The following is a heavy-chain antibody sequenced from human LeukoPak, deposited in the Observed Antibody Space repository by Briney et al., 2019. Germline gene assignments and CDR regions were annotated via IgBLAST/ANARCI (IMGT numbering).Heavy chain of an antibody. D-gene: IGHD3-9*01. V-gene: IGHV4-34*01. CDR3: ARLTNWFDP. Sequence: NPSETLSLTCAVYGGSFSGYYWSWIRQPPGKGLEWIGEINHSGSTNYNPSLKSRVTISVDTSKNQFSLKLSSVTAADTAVYYCARLTNWFDPWGQGTLVTVSS. CDR2: INHSGST. CDR1: GGSFSGYY. J-gene: IGHJ5*02.